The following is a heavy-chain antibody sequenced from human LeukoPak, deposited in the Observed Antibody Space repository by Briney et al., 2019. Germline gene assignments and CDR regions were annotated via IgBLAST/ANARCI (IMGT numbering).Heavy chain of an antibody. V-gene: IGHV4-30-4*08. J-gene: IGHJ5*02. CDR3: ARASVIGVRFDP. CDR1: GGSFSGYY. Sequence: SEALSPTCAVYGGSFSGYYWSWLRQPPGKGLEWIGYIYYSGSTYYNPSLKSRVTISVDTSKNQFSLKLSSVTAADTAVYYCARASVIGVRFDPWGQGTLVTVSS. CDR2: IYYSGST. D-gene: IGHD3-3*01.